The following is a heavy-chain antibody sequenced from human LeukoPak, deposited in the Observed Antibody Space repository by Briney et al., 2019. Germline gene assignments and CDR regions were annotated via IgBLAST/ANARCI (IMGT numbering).Heavy chain of an antibody. CDR1: GGSFSGYY. CDR3: VGSPSWYYYYYMDV. V-gene: IGHV4-34*01. D-gene: IGHD6-13*01. J-gene: IGHJ6*03. Sequence: PSETLSLTCAVYGGSFSGYYWSWIRQPPGKGLEWIGEINHSGSTNYNPSLKSRVTISVDTSKNQFSLKLSSVTAADTAVYYCVGSPSWYYYYYMDVWGKGTTVTVSS. CDR2: INHSGST.